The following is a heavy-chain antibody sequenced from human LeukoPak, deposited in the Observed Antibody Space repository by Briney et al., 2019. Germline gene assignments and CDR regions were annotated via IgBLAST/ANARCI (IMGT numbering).Heavy chain of an antibody. CDR3: ANYGYYDFWSGYLSSGMDV. J-gene: IGHJ6*02. CDR2: ISGSGGST. V-gene: IGHV3-23*01. CDR1: GFTFSSYA. Sequence: GGSLRLSCAASGFTFSSYAMSWVRQAPGKGLECVSAISGSGGSTYYADSVKGRFTISRDNSKNTLYLQMNSLRAEDTAVYYCANYGYYDFWSGYLSSGMDVWGQGTTVTVSS. D-gene: IGHD3-3*01.